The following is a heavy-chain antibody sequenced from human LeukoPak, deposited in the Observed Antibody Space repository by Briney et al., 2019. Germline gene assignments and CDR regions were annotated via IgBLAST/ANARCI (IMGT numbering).Heavy chain of an antibody. Sequence: PGGSLRLSCAASVFTFSSYAMHWVRQAPGKGLEWVAVISYDGSNKYYADSVKGRFTISRDNAKNSLYLQMNSLRAEDTAVYYCAELGITMIGGVWGKGTTVTISS. V-gene: IGHV3-30*04. CDR3: AELGITMIGGV. CDR1: VFTFSSYA. CDR2: ISYDGSNK. D-gene: IGHD3-10*02. J-gene: IGHJ6*04.